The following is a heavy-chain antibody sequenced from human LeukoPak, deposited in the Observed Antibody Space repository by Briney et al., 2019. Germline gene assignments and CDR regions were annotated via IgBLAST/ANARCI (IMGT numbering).Heavy chain of an antibody. CDR2: ISYDGSNK. CDR1: GFTFSSYG. CDR3: ANRRGTQVLGNNIDI. Sequence: GRSLRLSCAASGFTFSSYGMHWVRQAPGKGLEWVAVISYDGSNKYYADSVKGRFTISRDNSKNTLYLQMNSLRPEDTAVYYCANRRGTQVLGNNIDIWGQGTLVTVSS. J-gene: IGHJ3*02. D-gene: IGHD2/OR15-2a*01. V-gene: IGHV3-30*18.